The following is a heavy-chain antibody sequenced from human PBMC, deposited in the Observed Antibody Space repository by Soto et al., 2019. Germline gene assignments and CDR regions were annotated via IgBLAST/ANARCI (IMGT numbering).Heavy chain of an antibody. J-gene: IGHJ4*02. CDR1: GGSFSGYY. CDR3: ARGSGYDSPFDY. D-gene: IGHD5-12*01. Sequence: KPSETLSLTCAVYGGSFSGYYWSWIRQPPGKGLEWIGEINHSGSTNYNPSLKSRVTISVDTSKNQFSLKLSSVTAADTAVYYCARGSGYDSPFDYWGQGTLVTVSS. CDR2: INHSGST. V-gene: IGHV4-34*01.